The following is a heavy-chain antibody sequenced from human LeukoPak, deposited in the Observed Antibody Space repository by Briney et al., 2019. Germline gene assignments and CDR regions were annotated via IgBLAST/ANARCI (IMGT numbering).Heavy chain of an antibody. D-gene: IGHD1-1*01. J-gene: IGHJ4*02. CDR2: IYHSGST. Sequence: PSETLSLTCDVSGYSIRSNYYWGWFRQPPGKGLEWIGSIYHSGSTYYNPSLKSRDTISVDTSKNQFSLKLSSVTAADTAVYYCARNVSYSFDYWGQGTLVTVSS. CDR3: ARNVSYSFDY. CDR1: GYSIRSNYY. V-gene: IGHV4-38-2*01.